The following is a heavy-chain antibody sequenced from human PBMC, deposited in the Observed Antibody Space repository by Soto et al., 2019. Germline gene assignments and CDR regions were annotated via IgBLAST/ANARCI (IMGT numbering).Heavy chain of an antibody. CDR1: GGTFYTYT. Sequence: SVKVSCKASGGTFYTYTFSWVRQAPGQGLEWMGSITPIYPTTNYAEKFQGRLTVTADGSTNTAYMELNSLTSEDTAVYYCARIPRYSFPTSGDLDSWGQGTLVTVSS. D-gene: IGHD5-18*01. CDR2: ITPIYPTT. J-gene: IGHJ4*02. V-gene: IGHV1-69*13. CDR3: ARIPRYSFPTSGDLDS.